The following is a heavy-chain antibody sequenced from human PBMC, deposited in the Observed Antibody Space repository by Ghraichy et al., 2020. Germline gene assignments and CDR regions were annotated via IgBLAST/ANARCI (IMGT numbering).Heavy chain of an antibody. Sequence: GGSLRLSCAASGFTFSSYWMSWVRQAPGKGLEWVANIKQDGSEKYYVDSVKGRFTISRDNAKNSLYLQMNSLRAEDTAVYYCARYCSSTSCHARDAFDIWGQGTMVTVSS. CDR2: IKQDGSEK. CDR1: GFTFSSYW. CDR3: ARYCSSTSCHARDAFDI. V-gene: IGHV3-7*03. D-gene: IGHD2-2*01. J-gene: IGHJ3*02.